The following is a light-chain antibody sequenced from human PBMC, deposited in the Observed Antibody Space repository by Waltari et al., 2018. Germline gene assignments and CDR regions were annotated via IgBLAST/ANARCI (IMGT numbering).Light chain of an antibody. J-gene: IGLJ1*01. CDR2: DVT. CDR3: DSYTSSVTRI. V-gene: IGLV2-14*03. CDR1: SSDVGGYNN. Sequence: QSALTQPASVSGSPGQSITISCPGTSSDVGGYNNVPCFQQYPGKAPKLLIYDVTNRFAGVSNRFSGSKSGNTASLTISGLQAEDEADYYCDSYTSSVTRIFGTGTKVTVL.